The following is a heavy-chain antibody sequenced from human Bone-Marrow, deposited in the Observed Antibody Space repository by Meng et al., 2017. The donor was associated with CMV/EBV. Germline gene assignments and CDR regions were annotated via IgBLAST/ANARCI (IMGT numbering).Heavy chain of an antibody. CDR3: ARDADSFGVVIRGAFDI. V-gene: IGHV3-30*19. D-gene: IGHD3-3*01. J-gene: IGHJ3*02. CDR1: GFTFSSYG. CDR2: ISYDGSIK. Sequence: GESLKISCAASGFTFSSYGMHWVRQAPGKGLEWVAVISYDGSIKYYADSVEGRFTISRDNSKNTLYLQMNSLRVEHTAVYYCARDADSFGVVIRGAFDIWGQGTMVTVSS.